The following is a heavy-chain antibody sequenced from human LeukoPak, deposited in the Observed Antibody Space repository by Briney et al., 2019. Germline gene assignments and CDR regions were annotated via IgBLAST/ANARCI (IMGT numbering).Heavy chain of an antibody. CDR3: ARAGPGSGWYFDY. J-gene: IGHJ4*02. V-gene: IGHV1-18*01. CDR2: ISPYNGNT. D-gene: IGHD6-19*01. CDR1: GYDFTSVG. Sequence: ASVKVSCKASGYDFTSVGITWVRRAPGQGLEWMGWISPYNGNTRYAQKFQGRVAMTTDTSTTTAYMELRGLRFNDTAVYYCARAGPGSGWYFDYWGQGTLVTISS.